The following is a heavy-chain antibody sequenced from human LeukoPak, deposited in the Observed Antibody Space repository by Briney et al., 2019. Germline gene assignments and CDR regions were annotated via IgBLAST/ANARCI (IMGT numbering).Heavy chain of an antibody. Sequence: HPGGSLRLSCAASGFTFSNYAMSWVRPAPGKGLQWVSVISSNGDSTYYADSVKGRFTSFRDNSKDTLYLQMSSLRDDDTAVYYCARETGDLDYWGQGTLVTVSS. J-gene: IGHJ4*02. V-gene: IGHV3-23*01. CDR1: GFTFSNYA. CDR2: ISSNGDST. CDR3: ARETGDLDY. D-gene: IGHD2-21*02.